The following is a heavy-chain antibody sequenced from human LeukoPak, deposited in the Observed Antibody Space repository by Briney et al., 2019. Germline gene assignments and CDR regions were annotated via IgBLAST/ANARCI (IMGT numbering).Heavy chain of an antibody. J-gene: IGHJ6*03. CDR3: ARRLGIHSSSWYTDYYYYMDV. CDR1: GGSISSYY. CDR2: IYTSGST. V-gene: IGHV4-4*09. Sequence: SETLSLTCTVSGGSISSYYWSWIRQPPGKGLEWIGYIYTSGSTNYNPSLKSRVTISVDTSKNQFSLKLSSVTAADTAVYYCARRLGIHSSSWYTDYYYYMDVWGKGTTVTVSS. D-gene: IGHD6-13*01.